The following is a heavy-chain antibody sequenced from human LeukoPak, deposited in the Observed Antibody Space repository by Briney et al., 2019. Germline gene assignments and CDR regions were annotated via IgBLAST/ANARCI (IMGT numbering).Heavy chain of an antibody. D-gene: IGHD3-10*01. V-gene: IGHV1-69*04. J-gene: IGHJ5*02. CDR3: ARAKSITMVRGVDYNWFDP. CDR1: GGTFSSYA. CDR2: IIPILGIA. Sequence: GASVKVSCKASGGTFSSYAISWVRQAPGQGLEWIGRIIPILGIANYAQKFQGRVTITADKSTSTAYMELSSLRSEDTAVYYCARAKSITMVRGVDYNWFDPWGQGTLVTVSS.